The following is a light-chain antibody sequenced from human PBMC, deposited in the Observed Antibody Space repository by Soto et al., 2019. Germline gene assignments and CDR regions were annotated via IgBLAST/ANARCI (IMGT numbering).Light chain of an antibody. Sequence: EVVLTQSPVTLTLSPGERATLSCRASQSISSYLAWYQQKPGQAPRLLIYDASNRATGIPARFSGGGSGTDFTLTISSLEPEDFAVYYCQQRSNWPLTFGGGTKVRSN. CDR3: QQRSNWPLT. CDR2: DAS. J-gene: IGKJ4*01. V-gene: IGKV3-11*01. CDR1: QSISSY.